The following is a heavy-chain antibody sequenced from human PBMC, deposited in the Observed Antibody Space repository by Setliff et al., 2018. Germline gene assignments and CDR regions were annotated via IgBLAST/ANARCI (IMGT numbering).Heavy chain of an antibody. V-gene: IGHV1-18*01. D-gene: IGHD2-21*02. CDR3: ARDDRAGWVVTIGS. CDR2: LNPRDGGS. J-gene: IGHJ5*02. CDR1: GYTFINYG. Sequence: ASVKVSCKTSGYTFINYGLSWMRQAPGQGLEWMGRLNPRDGGSHLPQRLKGRVTMTRDTSTSTVYMELSSLKSEDTAVYYCARDDRAGWVVTIGSWGQGALVTVSS.